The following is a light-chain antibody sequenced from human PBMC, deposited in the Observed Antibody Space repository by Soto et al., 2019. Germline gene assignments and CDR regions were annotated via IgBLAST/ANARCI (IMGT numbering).Light chain of an antibody. Sequence: DIQMTQSPSSLSGSVGDRVTITCLASQSISSYLNWYQQKPGKAPKLLIYAASSLQSGVPSRFSGSGSGTDFTLTISSPQPEDFATYYCQQANSFLLITFGQGTRLEI. V-gene: IGKV1-39*01. CDR2: AAS. CDR1: QSISSY. J-gene: IGKJ5*01. CDR3: QQANSFLLIT.